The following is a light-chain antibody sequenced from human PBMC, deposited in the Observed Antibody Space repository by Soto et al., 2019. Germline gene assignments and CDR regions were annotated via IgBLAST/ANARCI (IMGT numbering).Light chain of an antibody. CDR2: GNS. CDR3: QSYASSLSGSV. CDR1: SSNIGAGYD. Sequence: QSALTQPPSVSGAPGQRVTISCTGSSSNIGAGYDVHWYQQLPGTAPKLLIYGNSNRPSGVPDRFSGSKSGTSASLAITGFQAEDGADYSGQSYASSLSGSVFGSGTKVTVL. J-gene: IGLJ1*01. V-gene: IGLV1-40*01.